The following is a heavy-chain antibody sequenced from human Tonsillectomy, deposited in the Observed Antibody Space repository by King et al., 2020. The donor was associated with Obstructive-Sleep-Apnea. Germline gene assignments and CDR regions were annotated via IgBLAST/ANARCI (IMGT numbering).Heavy chain of an antibody. V-gene: IGHV3-23*04. J-gene: IGHJ1*01. CDR3: AKSIPAAMIIYFQH. D-gene: IGHD2-2*01. Sequence: QLVESGGGLVQPGGSLRLSCAASGFTFSSYGMSWVRQAPGKGLEWVSAISGSGGSTYYAVSVEGRFTISREHSKNTLYLQMNSLRAEDKAVYYCAKSIPAAMIIYFQHWGQGTLVTVSS. CDR2: ISGSGGST. CDR1: GFTFSSYG.